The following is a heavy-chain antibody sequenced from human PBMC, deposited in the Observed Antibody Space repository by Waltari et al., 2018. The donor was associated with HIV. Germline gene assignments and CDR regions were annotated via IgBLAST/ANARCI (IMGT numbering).Heavy chain of an antibody. CDR1: GLPFSSYG. J-gene: IGHJ4*02. Sequence: QVQLVESGGGVVQPGRSLRPSCAASGLPFSSYGMPWVRQAPGKGLEWVAVISYDGSNKYYADAVKGRFTISRDNSKNTLDLQMNSLRAEDTAVYYCAKDKGGVTYIFDYWGQGTLVTVSS. CDR2: ISYDGSNK. CDR3: AKDKGGVTYIFDY. V-gene: IGHV3-30*18. D-gene: IGHD1-1*01.